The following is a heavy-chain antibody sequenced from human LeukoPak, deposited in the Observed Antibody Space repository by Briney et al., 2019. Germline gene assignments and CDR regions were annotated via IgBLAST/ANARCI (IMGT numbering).Heavy chain of an antibody. CDR2: ISYDGSNK. CDR3: AGSWPHDNGMDV. Sequence: GRSLRLSCAASGFTFSSYAMHWVRQAPGKGLEWVAVISYDGSNKYYADSVKGRFTISRDNSKNTLYLQMNSLRAEDTAVYYCAGSWPHDNGMDVWGHGTTVTVSS. J-gene: IGHJ6*02. D-gene: IGHD6-13*01. CDR1: GFTFSSYA. V-gene: IGHV3-30*04.